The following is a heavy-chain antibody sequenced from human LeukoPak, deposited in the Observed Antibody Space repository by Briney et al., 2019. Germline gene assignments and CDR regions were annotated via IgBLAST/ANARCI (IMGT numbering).Heavy chain of an antibody. Sequence: SETLSLTCTVAGGSISSYYWSWIRQPAGKGLEWIGRIYTSVSTNYNPSLKSQVTMSVDTAKNQFSLKLSSVTAADTAVYYCARDFRGYSYGPFDYWGQGTLVTVSS. CDR2: IYTSVST. CDR1: GGSISSYY. CDR3: ARDFRGYSYGPFDY. V-gene: IGHV4-4*07. D-gene: IGHD5-18*01. J-gene: IGHJ4*02.